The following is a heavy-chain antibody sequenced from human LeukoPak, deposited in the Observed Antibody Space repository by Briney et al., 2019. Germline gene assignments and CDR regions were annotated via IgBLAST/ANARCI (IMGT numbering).Heavy chain of an antibody. CDR2: IYHSGST. CDR3: ARAGYGDYVSD. J-gene: IGHJ4*02. D-gene: IGHD4-17*01. V-gene: IGHV4-30-2*01. Sequence: SETLSLTCAVSGGSISSGGYSWSWIRQPPGKGLEWIGYIYHSGSTYYNPSLKSRVTISVDRSKNQFSLKLSSVTAADTAVYYCARAGYGDYVSDWGQGTLVTVSS. CDR1: GGSISSGGYS.